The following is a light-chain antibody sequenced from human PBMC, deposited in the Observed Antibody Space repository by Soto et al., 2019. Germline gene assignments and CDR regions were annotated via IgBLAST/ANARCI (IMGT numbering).Light chain of an antibody. CDR2: LEAGGSY. CDR3: ETWDSNIPV. J-gene: IGLJ2*01. Sequence: QSVLTQSSSASASLGSSVKLTCTLSSGHSSYIIAWHQQQPGKAPRYLMKLEAGGSYNKGSGVPDRFSGSSSGADRYLTISNLQFEDEADYYCETWDSNIPVFGGGTKLTVL. V-gene: IGLV4-60*02. CDR1: SGHSSYI.